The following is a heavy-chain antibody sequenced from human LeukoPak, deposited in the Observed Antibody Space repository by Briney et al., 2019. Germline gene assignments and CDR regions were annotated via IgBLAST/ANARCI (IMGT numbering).Heavy chain of an antibody. Sequence: SETLSLTCSVSDDSITMYYWTWIRQPPGKGLEWIGYVDHTGSTNFNPSLNGRVSISRDTTNNLFSLKLSSVTAADTAVYYCARVTGYMIEDYFDYWGQGTLVTVSS. V-gene: IGHV4-59*01. CDR1: DDSITMYY. CDR3: ARVTGYMIEDYFDY. D-gene: IGHD3-22*01. J-gene: IGHJ4*02. CDR2: VDHTGST.